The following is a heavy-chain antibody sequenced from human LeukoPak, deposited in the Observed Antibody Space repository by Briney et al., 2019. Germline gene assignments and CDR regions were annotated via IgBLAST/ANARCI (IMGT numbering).Heavy chain of an antibody. J-gene: IGHJ2*01. D-gene: IGHD3-22*01. V-gene: IGHV4-38-2*02. CDR2: IYHSGST. CDR3: ARDRDSSGYLHYWYFDL. CDR1: HYSISSNYY. Sequence: SETLSLTCTVSHYSISSNYYWGWIRQPPGKGLEWIGSIYHSGSTYYNPSLKSRVTMSVDTSKNQFSLKLSSVTAADTAVYYCARDRDSSGYLHYWYFDLWGRGTLVTVSS.